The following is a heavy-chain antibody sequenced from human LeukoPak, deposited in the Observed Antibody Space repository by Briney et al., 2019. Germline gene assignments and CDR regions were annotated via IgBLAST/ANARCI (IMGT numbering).Heavy chain of an antibody. J-gene: IGHJ6*03. CDR3: ARDLRTTNYYYYYMDV. Sequence: GASVKVSCKASGYTFTSYAMNWVRQAPGQGLEWMGWINTNTGNPTYAQGFTGRFVFSLDTSVSTAYLQISSLKAEDTAVYYCARDLRTTNYYYYYMDVWGKGTTVTVSS. CDR1: GYTFTSYA. D-gene: IGHD1-7*01. CDR2: INTNTGNP. V-gene: IGHV7-4-1*02.